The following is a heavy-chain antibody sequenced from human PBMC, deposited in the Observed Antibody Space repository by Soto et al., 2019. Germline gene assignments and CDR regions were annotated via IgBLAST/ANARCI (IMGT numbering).Heavy chain of an antibody. Sequence: ASVKVSCKASGYTFTGYYMHWVRQAPGRGLEWMGIINPSGGSTSYAQKFQGRVTMTRDTSTSTVYMELSSLRSEDTAVYYCARKRLLRFFDWLRDFFNIWGQGKMVT. V-gene: IGHV1-46*03. CDR2: INPSGGST. CDR3: ARKRLLRFFDWLRDFFNI. CDR1: GYTFTGYY. J-gene: IGHJ3*02. D-gene: IGHD3-9*01.